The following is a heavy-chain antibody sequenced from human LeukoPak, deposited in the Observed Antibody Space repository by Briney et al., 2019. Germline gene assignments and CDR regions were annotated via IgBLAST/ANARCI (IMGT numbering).Heavy chain of an antibody. D-gene: IGHD3-9*01. CDR3: AREPGYFDWLFPYYYYYGMDV. CDR1: GGTFSSYA. V-gene: IGHV1-69*05. J-gene: IGHJ6*02. CDR2: IILFFGTA. Sequence: ATVKVSCKASGGTFSSYAISWVRQAPGQGLEWMGGIILFFGTANYAQKLQGRVTMTTDTSTSTAYMELRSLRSDDTAVYYCAREPGYFDWLFPYYYYYGMDVWGQGTTVTVSS.